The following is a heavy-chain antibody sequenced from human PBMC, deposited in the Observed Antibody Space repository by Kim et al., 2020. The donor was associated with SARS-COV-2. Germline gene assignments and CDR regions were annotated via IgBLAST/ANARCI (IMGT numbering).Heavy chain of an antibody. CDR1: GFTFSSYI. V-gene: IGHV3-21*01. Sequence: GGSLRLSCAASGFTFSSYIMNWVRQAPGKGLEWVSSISSSSSYIYYADSVKGRFSISRDNAKNSLYLQMNSLRAEDTAVYYCARDQTITFGGGIAFDYWGQGTLVTVSS. D-gene: IGHD3-16*02. J-gene: IGHJ4*02. CDR3: ARDQTITFGGGIAFDY. CDR2: ISSSSSYI.